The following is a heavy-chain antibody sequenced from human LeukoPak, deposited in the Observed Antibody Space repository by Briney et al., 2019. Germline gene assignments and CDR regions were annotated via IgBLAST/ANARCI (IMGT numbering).Heavy chain of an antibody. J-gene: IGHJ4*02. D-gene: IGHD6-19*01. V-gene: IGHV3-23*01. CDR2: ISGSGGST. CDR1: GFTFSSYA. CDR3: AKGGGRGWDPSYFDY. Sequence: GGSLRLSCAASGFTFSSYAMSWVRQAPGKGLEWVSAISGSGGSTYYADSVKGRFTISRDNSKNTLYLQMNSLRAEDTAVYYCAKGGGRGWDPSYFDYWGQGTLVTVSS.